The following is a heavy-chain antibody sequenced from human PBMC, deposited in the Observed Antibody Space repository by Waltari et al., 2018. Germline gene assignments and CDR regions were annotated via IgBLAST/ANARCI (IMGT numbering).Heavy chain of an antibody. CDR1: GGSISRSSYY. J-gene: IGHJ4*02. Sequence: QLQLQESGPGLVKPSETLSLTCTVSGGSISRSSYYWGWIRQPPGKGLEWIGSIYYSGSTYYNPSLKSRVTISVDTSKNQFSLKLSSVTAADTAVYYCARLLYSGYDYDAFDYWGQGTLVTVSS. CDR3: ARLLYSGYDYDAFDY. D-gene: IGHD5-12*01. V-gene: IGHV4-39*07. CDR2: IYYSGST.